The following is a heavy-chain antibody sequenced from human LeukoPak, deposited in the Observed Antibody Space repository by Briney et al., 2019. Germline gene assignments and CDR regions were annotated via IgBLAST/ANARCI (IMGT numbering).Heavy chain of an antibody. J-gene: IGHJ3*02. V-gene: IGHV4-59*04. CDR3: ARESNYDI. CDR2: IYHTGNT. D-gene: IGHD1-7*01. Sequence: PSETLSLTCTVSGGPISSYYWSWIRQPPGKGLEWIGTIYHTGNTYYNPSLKSRLTMSVDTSKNQFSLKLTSVTAADTAVYYRARESNYDIWGQGTMVTVSS. CDR1: GGPISSYY.